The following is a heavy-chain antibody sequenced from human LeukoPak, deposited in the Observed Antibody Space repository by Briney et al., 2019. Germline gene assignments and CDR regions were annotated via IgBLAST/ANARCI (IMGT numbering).Heavy chain of an antibody. V-gene: IGHV4-61*01. CDR2: IYYSGST. Sequence: SETLSLTCTVSGGSVSSGSYYWSWIRQPPGKGLEWIGYIYYSGSTNYNPSLKSRVTISVDTSKNQFSLKLSSVTAAGTVVYYCARRDFMVTFDYWGQGTLVTVSS. D-gene: IGHD5-18*01. CDR3: ARRDFMVTFDY. CDR1: GGSVSSGSYY. J-gene: IGHJ4*02.